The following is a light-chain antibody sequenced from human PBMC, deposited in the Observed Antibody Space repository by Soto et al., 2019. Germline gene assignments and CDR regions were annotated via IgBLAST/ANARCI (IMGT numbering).Light chain of an antibody. Sequence: DIQMTQSPSTLSASVGDRVTIACRASQSISSWLAWYQQKPGKXPXXLIYDASNLESGVPSRFSGGGSGTEFSLTISSLHPDDFATYYCQQYNYFWAFGQGTKVDIK. CDR2: DAS. J-gene: IGKJ1*01. CDR3: QQYNYFWA. CDR1: QSISSW. V-gene: IGKV1-5*01.